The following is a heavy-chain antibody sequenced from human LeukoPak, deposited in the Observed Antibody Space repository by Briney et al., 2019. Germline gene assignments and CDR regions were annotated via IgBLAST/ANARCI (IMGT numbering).Heavy chain of an antibody. CDR1: GYTFTTYA. Sequence: GASVKVSCKASGYTFTTYALNWVRQAPGQGLEWMGWINTNTGSPTYAQGFTGRFVFSVDTSVNTAYLQISSLKVEDTAVYYCARGVDNTGDYWGQGTLVTVSS. D-gene: IGHD2/OR15-2a*01. J-gene: IGHJ4*02. V-gene: IGHV7-4-1*02. CDR3: ARGVDNTGDY. CDR2: INTNTGSP.